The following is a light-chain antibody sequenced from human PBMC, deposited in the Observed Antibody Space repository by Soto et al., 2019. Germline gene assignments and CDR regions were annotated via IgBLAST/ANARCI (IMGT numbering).Light chain of an antibody. CDR3: QHYNSYPYS. V-gene: IGKV1-5*03. Sequence: DIQMTQSPSTLSASVGERVTITCRASQTINEWLAWYQQKIGKAPKVLIYQASTLASAVPSRFSGSGSGTTFTLTISSVQPDESATYYCQHYNSYPYSFGQGTKLEI. CDR1: QTINEW. J-gene: IGKJ2*03. CDR2: QAS.